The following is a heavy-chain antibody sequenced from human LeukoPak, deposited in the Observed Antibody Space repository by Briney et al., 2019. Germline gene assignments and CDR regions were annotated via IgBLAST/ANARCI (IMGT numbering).Heavy chain of an antibody. V-gene: IGHV4-39*07. CDR2: IYYSGST. Sequence: SETLSLTCTVSGGSISRSRDYWGWIRQPPGKGLEWIGSIYYSGSTYYNPSLKSRVTISVDTSKNQFSLKLSSVTAADTAVYYCAWYSSGWYNSYYCYYYMDVWGKGTTVTVSS. CDR3: AWYSSGWYNSYYCYYYMDV. CDR1: GGSISRSRDY. J-gene: IGHJ6*03. D-gene: IGHD6-19*01.